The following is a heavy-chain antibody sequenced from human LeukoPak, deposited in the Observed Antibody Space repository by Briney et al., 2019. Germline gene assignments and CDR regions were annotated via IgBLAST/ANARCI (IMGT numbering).Heavy chain of an antibody. V-gene: IGHV3-30*02. CDR2: IRYDGSNK. CDR1: GFTFSRSG. J-gene: IGHJ4*02. CDR3: ARGLRGPDY. Sequence: GGSLRLSCAASGFTFSRSGMHWVRQAPGKGLEWVAFIRYDGSNKYYADSVKGRFTISRDNSKNTMFLQMNRLRDEDTAVYYCARGLRGPDYWGQGTQVTVSS.